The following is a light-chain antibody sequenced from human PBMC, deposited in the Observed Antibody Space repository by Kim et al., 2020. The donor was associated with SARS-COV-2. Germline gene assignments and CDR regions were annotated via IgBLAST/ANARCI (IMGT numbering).Light chain of an antibody. CDR3: QQFKSFPPT. CDR1: QDIGTS. V-gene: IGKV1-13*02. J-gene: IGKJ1*01. Sequence: AIQLAQSPSSLSASVGDRVTITCRASQDIGTSLAWYRQRPGKAPQLLMEGTSTLESGVPSGFTGSGSGTDFILTISGLQPEDFATYYCQQFKSFPPTFGQETKVDIK. CDR2: GTS.